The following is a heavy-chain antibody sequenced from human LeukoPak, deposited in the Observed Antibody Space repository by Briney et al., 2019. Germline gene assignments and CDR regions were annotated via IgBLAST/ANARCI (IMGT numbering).Heavy chain of an antibody. J-gene: IGHJ4*02. CDR3: ARTTFYHDSGSYYFIDY. CDR2: INPNSGGT. CDR1: GYTFTSYY. D-gene: IGHD3-10*01. V-gene: IGHV1-2*02. Sequence: ASVKVSCKASGYTFTSYYMHWVRQAPGQGLEWMGWINPNSGGTNYAQKFQGRVTMTRDTSASTAYMELSRLRSDDTAVYYCARTTFYHDSGSYYFIDYWGQGTLVTVSS.